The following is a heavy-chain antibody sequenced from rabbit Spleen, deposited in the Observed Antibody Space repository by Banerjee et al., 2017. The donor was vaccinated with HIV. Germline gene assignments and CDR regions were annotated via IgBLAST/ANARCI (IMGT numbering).Heavy chain of an antibody. CDR3: VRDQAGDADYGPYYLNL. J-gene: IGHJ4*01. Sequence: QSLEESGGDMVKPGASLTLTCTASGFSFSTSYYICWVRQAPGKGLEWIACIYAGSSASTYSASWAKGRFTISSHKAQNTLYLQLNSLTIADTATYFCVRDQAGDADYGPYYLNLWGPGTLVTVS. D-gene: IGHD2-1*01. CDR1: GFSFSTSYY. V-gene: IGHV1S40*01. CDR2: IYAGSSAST.